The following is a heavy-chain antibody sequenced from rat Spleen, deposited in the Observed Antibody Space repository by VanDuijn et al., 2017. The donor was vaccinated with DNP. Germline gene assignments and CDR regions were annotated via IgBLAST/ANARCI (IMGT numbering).Heavy chain of an antibody. J-gene: IGHJ4*01. D-gene: IGHD1-11*01. CDR2: IANSGGGT. CDR3: TRPRGSYGGYRVDA. CDR1: GFTFNDYW. Sequence: EVQLVESGGDLVQPGKSLKLSCVASGFTFNDYWMTWIRQAPGKGLEWIATIANSGGGTYYSDSVKGRFTVFRNNAENALHLQMDSLRSEDTATYYCTRPRGSYGGYRVDAWGQGTSVTVSS. V-gene: IGHV5-31*01.